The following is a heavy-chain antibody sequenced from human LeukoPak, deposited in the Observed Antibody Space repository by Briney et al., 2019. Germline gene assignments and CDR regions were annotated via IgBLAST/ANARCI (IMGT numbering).Heavy chain of an antibody. CDR2: IYYSGST. D-gene: IGHD4-11*01. Sequence: SETLSLTCAVYGGSFSGYYWSWIRQSPGKGLEWIGTIYYSGSTDYNPSLKSRVTMSVETSKNQFSLKLSSVTAADTAVYYCARNISTVANGARYNWFDPWGQGTLVTVSS. CDR3: ARNISTVANGARYNWFDP. V-gene: IGHV4-34*01. J-gene: IGHJ5*02. CDR1: GGSFSGYY.